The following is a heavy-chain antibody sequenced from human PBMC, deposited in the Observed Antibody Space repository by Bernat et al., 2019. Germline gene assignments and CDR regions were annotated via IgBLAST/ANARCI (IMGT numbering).Heavy chain of an antibody. J-gene: IGHJ6*03. CDR3: ARDFPFHSRGWNYHYYMDV. CDR2: ISSSGSTR. D-gene: IGHD6-19*01. Sequence: QVQLVESGGGLVKPGGSLRLSCAASGFTFSDYYLSWIRQAPGKGLEWVSYISSSGSTRNYSDSGKGRFTISRDNTKNSLYLQMNTLRAEDTAVYYCARDFPFHSRGWNYHYYMDVWGEGTAVTVSS. V-gene: IGHV3-11*01. CDR1: GFTFSDYY.